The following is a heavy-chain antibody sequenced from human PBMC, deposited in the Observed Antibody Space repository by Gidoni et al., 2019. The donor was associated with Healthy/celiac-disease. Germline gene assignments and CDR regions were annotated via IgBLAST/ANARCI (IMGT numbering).Heavy chain of an antibody. Sequence: EVQLLESGGGLVQPGGSLRLSCAASRFTFSNYAMGWVRQAPGKGLEWVSAISGSGDSTYYADSVKGRFTISRDNSRNTLYLQMNSLRAEDTAVYYCAKDLTTVVTPADYWGQGTLVTVSS. D-gene: IGHD4-4*01. CDR2: ISGSGDST. CDR3: AKDLTTVVTPADY. J-gene: IGHJ4*02. V-gene: IGHV3-23*01. CDR1: RFTFSNYA.